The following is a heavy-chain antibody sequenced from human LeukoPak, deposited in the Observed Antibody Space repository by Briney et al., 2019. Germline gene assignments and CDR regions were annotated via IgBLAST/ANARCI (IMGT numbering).Heavy chain of an antibody. Sequence: GGSLRLSCAASGFTVSTNYMNWVRQAPGKGLEWVSVIYNAGSTYYTDSVTGRFTISRDNSKNTLYLQMNSLKVEDTAVYYCARGTDSSAYFGRFLFDYWGQGTLVTVSS. CDR3: ARGTDSSAYFGRFLFDY. CDR2: IYNAGST. D-gene: IGHD3-22*01. V-gene: IGHV3-53*05. CDR1: GFTVSTNY. J-gene: IGHJ4*02.